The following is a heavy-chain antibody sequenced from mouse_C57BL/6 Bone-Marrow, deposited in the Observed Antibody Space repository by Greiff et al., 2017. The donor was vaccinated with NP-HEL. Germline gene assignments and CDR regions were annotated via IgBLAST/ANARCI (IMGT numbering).Heavy chain of an antibody. CDR1: GYTFTDYN. CDR3: ARGSYYGSSYPCY. V-gene: IGHV1-22*01. Sequence: VQLKESGPELVKPGASVKMSCKASGYTFTDYNMHWVKQSHGKSLEWIGYINPNNGGTSYIQKFKGKATLTVNKSSSTAYMELRSLTSEDSAVYYCARGSYYGSSYPCYWGQGTTLTVSS. D-gene: IGHD1-1*01. CDR2: INPNNGGT. J-gene: IGHJ2*01.